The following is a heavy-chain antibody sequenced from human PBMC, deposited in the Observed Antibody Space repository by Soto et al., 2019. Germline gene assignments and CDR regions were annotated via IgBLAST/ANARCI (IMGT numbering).Heavy chain of an antibody. CDR3: ARGLGYCSSTSCYRRPAYNWFDP. CDR1: GGSFIGYY. CDR2: INHSGST. V-gene: IGHV4-34*01. Sequence: PSETLSLTCAVYGGSFIGYYWSWIRQPPGKGLEWIGEINHSGSTNYNPSLKSRVTISVDTSKNQFSLKLSSVTAADTAVYYCARGLGYCSSTSCYRRPAYNWFDPWGQGTLVTVSS. J-gene: IGHJ5*02. D-gene: IGHD2-2*01.